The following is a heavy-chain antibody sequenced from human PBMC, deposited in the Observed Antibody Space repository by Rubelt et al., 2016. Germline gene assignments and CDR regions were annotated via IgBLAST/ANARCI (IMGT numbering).Heavy chain of an antibody. V-gene: IGHV1-24*01. J-gene: IGHJ4*02. CDR2: FDPEDGEP. CDR1: GYTLTELS. CDR3: ATVPQNWFAMVRCVVNDY. Sequence: QVQLVQSGAEVKKPGASVKVSCKVSGYTLTELSMHWVRQAPGKGLEWMGGFDPEDGEPIYAQKFQGRVTMTEDTSTDTAYMALSSLRAQDTAVYYGATVPQNWFAMVRCVVNDYWGQGTLVTVSS. D-gene: IGHD3-10*01.